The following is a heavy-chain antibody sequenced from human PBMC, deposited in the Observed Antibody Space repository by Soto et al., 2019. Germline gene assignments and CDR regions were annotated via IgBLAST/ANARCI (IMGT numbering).Heavy chain of an antibody. CDR3: ARTGTSHY. Sequence: PGGSLRLSCAASGFTFSSYWMSWVRQPPGKGLEWVANIKQDGSEKYHEDSMKGRFTISRDNAKNSLYLQMNSLRAEDTAVYYCARTGTSHYWGRGSLVTVSS. V-gene: IGHV3-7*01. CDR2: IKQDGSEK. D-gene: IGHD1-7*01. J-gene: IGHJ4*02. CDR1: GFTFSSYW.